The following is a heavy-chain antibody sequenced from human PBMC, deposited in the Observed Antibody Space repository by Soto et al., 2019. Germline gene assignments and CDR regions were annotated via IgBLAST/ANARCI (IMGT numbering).Heavy chain of an antibody. V-gene: IGHV3-33*01. J-gene: IGHJ4*02. Sequence: GGSLTLSCAASGFTFSSYGMHWVRQAPGKWLEWVAVIWYDGSNKYYADSVKGRFTISRDNSKNTLYLQMNSLRAEDTAVYYGARGPPRAMGYFDYWGQGTLVTVSS. CDR2: IWYDGSNK. CDR3: ARGPPRAMGYFDY. D-gene: IGHD5-18*01. CDR1: GFTFSSYG.